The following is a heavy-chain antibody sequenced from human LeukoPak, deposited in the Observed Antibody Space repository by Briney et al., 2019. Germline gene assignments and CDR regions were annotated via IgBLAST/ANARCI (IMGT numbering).Heavy chain of an antibody. CDR1: GYTFTSYD. CDR2: MNPNSGNT. CDR3: ARGAPYYYGMDV. J-gene: IGHJ6*02. Sequence: ASVKVSCKPSGYTFTSYDISWVRQATGQGLEWMGWMNPNSGNTGYAQKFQGRVTMTRNTSISTAYMELSSLRSEDTAVYYCARGAPYYYGMDVWGQGTTVTVSS. V-gene: IGHV1-8*01.